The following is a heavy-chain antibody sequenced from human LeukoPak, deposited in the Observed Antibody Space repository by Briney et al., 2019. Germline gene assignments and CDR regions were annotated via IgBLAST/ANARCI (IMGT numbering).Heavy chain of an antibody. D-gene: IGHD3-16*02. J-gene: IGHJ4*02. V-gene: IGHV3-7*01. CDR1: GFTFSSYW. CDR2: IKQDGSEK. CDR3: ARAMITFGGVIDSFDY. Sequence: TGGSLRLSCAASGFTFSSYWMSWVRRAPGKGLEWVANIKQDGSEKYYVDSVKGRFTISRDNAKNSLYLQMNSLRAEDTAVYYCARAMITFGGVIDSFDYWGQGTLVTVSS.